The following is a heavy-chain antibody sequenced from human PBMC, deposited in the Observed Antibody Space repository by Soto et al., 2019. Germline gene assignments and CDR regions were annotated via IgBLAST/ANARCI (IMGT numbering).Heavy chain of an antibody. D-gene: IGHD3-9*01. CDR3: ARDPHPPYFDPLGGGMDV. CDR2: ISSSSSYI. CDR1: GFTFSSYS. V-gene: IGHV3-21*01. Sequence: AGGSLRLSCAASGFTFSSYSMNWVRQAPGKGLEWFSSISSSSSYIYYSDSVKGRFTISRYNAKNSLFLQMNSMRAEETAVFYCARDPHPPYFDPLGGGMDVWGQGTTVTVSS. J-gene: IGHJ6*02.